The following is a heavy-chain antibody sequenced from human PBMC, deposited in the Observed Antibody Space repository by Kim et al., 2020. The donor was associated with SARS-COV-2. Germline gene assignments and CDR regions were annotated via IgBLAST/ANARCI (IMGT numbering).Heavy chain of an antibody. CDR2: VDHSGTT. CDR1: GASISSSSC. Sequence: SETLSLTCVVSGASISSSSCWSWVRQPPGKGLEWIGEVDHSGTTSYNVSLKNRVSILVDKSKNQFSLRHTSVSAADTAVYYCARGVSSAWTLRAWFDPWG. CDR3: ARGVSSAWTLRAWFDP. J-gene: IGHJ5*02. V-gene: IGHV4-4*02. D-gene: IGHD3-22*01.